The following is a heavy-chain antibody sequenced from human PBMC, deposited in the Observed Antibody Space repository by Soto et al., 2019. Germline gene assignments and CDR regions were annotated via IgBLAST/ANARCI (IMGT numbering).Heavy chain of an antibody. D-gene: IGHD2-21*02. J-gene: IGHJ6*02. CDR2: ISYDGSNK. V-gene: IGHV3-30*18. Sequence: GGSLRLSCAASGFTFSSYGMHWVRQAPGKGLEWVAVISYDGSNKYYADSVKGRFTISRDNSKNTLYLQMNSLRAEDTAVYYCAKDRCGGDCYSAYYYGMDVWGQGTTVTVSS. CDR3: AKDRCGGDCYSAYYYGMDV. CDR1: GFTFSSYG.